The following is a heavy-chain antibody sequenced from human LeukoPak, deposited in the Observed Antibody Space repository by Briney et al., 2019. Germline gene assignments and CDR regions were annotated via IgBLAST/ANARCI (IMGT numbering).Heavy chain of an antibody. CDR3: VRLRGNSDRSGYYYFYNY. V-gene: IGHV3-21*01. Sequence: PGGSLRLSCAASGFTFSDYSINWVRQAPGKGLEWVSPINPTSTSIYYADAVKGRFTISRDNAKGSLYLQMKSLRAEDTARYHCVRLRGNSDRSGYYYFYNYWGQGIQVTVSS. D-gene: IGHD3-22*01. J-gene: IGHJ4*02. CDR2: INPTSTSI. CDR1: GFTFSDYS.